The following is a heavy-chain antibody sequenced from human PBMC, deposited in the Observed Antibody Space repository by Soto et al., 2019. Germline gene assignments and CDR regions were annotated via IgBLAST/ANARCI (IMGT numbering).Heavy chain of an antibody. CDR3: ASRIIAGYSYDAFDI. V-gene: IGHV3-23*01. J-gene: IGHJ3*02. Sequence: GGSLRLSCAASGFTFSSYAMSWVRQAPGKGLEWVSAISGSGGSTYYADSVKGRFTISRDNSKNALYLQMNSLRAEDTAVYYCASRIIAGYSYDAFDIWGQGTMVTVSS. CDR2: ISGSGGST. CDR1: GFTFSSYA. D-gene: IGHD5-18*01.